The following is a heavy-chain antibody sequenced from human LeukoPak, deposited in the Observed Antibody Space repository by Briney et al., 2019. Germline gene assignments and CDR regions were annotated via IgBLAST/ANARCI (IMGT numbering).Heavy chain of an antibody. V-gene: IGHV1-18*01. D-gene: IGHD3-22*01. J-gene: IGHJ6*04. CDR1: GYTFTSYG. Sequence: ASVKVSCKASGYTFTSYGISWVRQAPGQGLEWMGWISAYNGNTNYAQKLQGRVTMTTDTSTSTAYMELRSLRSDGTAVHYCARGNYYDSSGYWDVWGKGTTVTISS. CDR3: ARGNYYDSSGYWDV. CDR2: ISAYNGNT.